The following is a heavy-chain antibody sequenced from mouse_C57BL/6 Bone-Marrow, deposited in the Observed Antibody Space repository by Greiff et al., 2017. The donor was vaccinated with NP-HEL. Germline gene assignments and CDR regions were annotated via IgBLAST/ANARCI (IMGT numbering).Heavy chain of an antibody. D-gene: IGHD4-1*01. CDR1: GFTFNTYA. CDR3: VRGSNGTNYYAMDY. V-gene: IGHV10-3*01. CDR2: IRSKSSNYAT. Sequence: EVMLVESGGGLVQPKGSLKLSCAASGFTFNTYAMHWVRQAPGKGLEWVARIRSKSSNYATYYADSVKDRFTISRDDSQSMLYLQMNNLKTEDTAMYYCVRGSNGTNYYAMDYWGQGTSVTVSS. J-gene: IGHJ4*01.